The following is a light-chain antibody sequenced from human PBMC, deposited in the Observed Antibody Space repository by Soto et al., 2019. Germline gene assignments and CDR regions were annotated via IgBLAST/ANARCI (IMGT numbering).Light chain of an antibody. Sequence: DIQLTQSPSFLSASVGDRVTITCRASQGISSYLAWYQQKPGKAPKLLIYAASTLQSGVPSRFSGSGSGTEFTLTISSLQSEDFATYYCQQLNSYPTFCQGTRLEIK. CDR3: QQLNSYPT. J-gene: IGKJ5*01. CDR1: QGISSY. V-gene: IGKV1-9*01. CDR2: AAS.